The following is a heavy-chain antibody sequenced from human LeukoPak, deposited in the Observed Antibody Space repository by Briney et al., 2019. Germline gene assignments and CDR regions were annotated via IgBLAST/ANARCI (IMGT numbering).Heavy chain of an antibody. Sequence: GGSLRLSCAASGFTFSSYDMHWVRQATGKGLEWVSAISGSGGSTYYADSVKGRFTISRDNSKNTLYLQMNSLRAEDTAVYYCAKDLKGATTDYWSQGTLVTVSS. V-gene: IGHV3-23*01. CDR2: ISGSGGST. CDR3: AKDLKGATTDY. CDR1: GFTFSSYD. J-gene: IGHJ4*02. D-gene: IGHD1-26*01.